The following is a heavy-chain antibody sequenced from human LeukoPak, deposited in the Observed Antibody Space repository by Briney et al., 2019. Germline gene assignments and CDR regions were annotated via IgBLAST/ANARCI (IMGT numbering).Heavy chain of an antibody. V-gene: IGHV1-18*01. D-gene: IGHD3-22*01. Sequence: ASVKVSCKASCYTFTSYGISWVRQAPGQGLEWMGWISAYNGNTNYAQKLQGRVTMTTDTSTSTAYMELRSLRSDDTAVYYCARDITMVVVVPQGDAFDIWGQGTMVTVSS. CDR2: ISAYNGNT. CDR3: ARDITMVVVVPQGDAFDI. CDR1: CYTFTSYG. J-gene: IGHJ3*02.